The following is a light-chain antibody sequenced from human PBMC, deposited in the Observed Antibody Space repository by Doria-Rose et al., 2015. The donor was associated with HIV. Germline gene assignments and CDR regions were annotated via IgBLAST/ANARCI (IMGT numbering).Light chain of an antibody. J-gene: IGLJ3*02. Sequence: NFMLTQPHSVSESPGKTVTISCTGSSGSLASNYVQWYEQRPGTAPTTVIYEDNQRPSGVPDRFSGSIGSSAHSGSLTISGLKTEDEADYYWQSYDNRGVFGGGTKLTVL. V-gene: IGLV6-57*02. CDR1: SGSLASNY. CDR2: EDN. CDR3: QSYDNRGV.